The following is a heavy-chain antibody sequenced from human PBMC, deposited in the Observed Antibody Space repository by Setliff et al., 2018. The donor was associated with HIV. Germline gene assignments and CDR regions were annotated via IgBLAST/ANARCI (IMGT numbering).Heavy chain of an antibody. CDR3: ARDGYTNGYGYYYFYMDV. D-gene: IGHD5-18*01. Sequence: SETLSLTCTVSGGSIHGFYRTWVRQPPGKELEWIGYMYTSGSFRYNPSLESRVSISVDTSNNQFSLKLSSVTAADTAVYFCARDGYTNGYGYYYFYMDVWGKGTTVTVSS. V-gene: IGHV4-4*08. J-gene: IGHJ6*03. CDR1: GGSIHGFY. CDR2: MYTSGSF.